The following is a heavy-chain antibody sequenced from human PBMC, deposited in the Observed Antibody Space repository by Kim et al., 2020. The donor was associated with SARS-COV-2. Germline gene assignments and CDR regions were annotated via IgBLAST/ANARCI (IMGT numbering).Heavy chain of an antibody. J-gene: IGHJ4*02. CDR2: IKQDGSEK. Sequence: GGSLRLSCAASGFTFSSYWMSWVRQAPGKGLEWVANIKQDGSEKYYVDSVKGRFTISRDNAKNSLYLQMNSLRAEDTAVYYCARDDGLLWFGELSYWGQGTLVTVSS. CDR3: ARDDGLLWFGELSY. D-gene: IGHD3-10*01. CDR1: GFTFSSYW. V-gene: IGHV3-7*01.